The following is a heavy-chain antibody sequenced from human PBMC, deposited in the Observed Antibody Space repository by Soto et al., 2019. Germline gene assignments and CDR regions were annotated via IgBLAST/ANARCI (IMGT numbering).Heavy chain of an antibody. D-gene: IGHD3-3*01. CDR1: GCSLSTSGVG. Sequence: SGPTLVNPTPTLALTCTFAGCSLSTSGVGVGWMRQTPGKALEWLALIYWNDDKRYSPSLKSRLTITKDTSKNQLVLTMTNMDPVDTATYYCAHRRGIFGVVINWFDPWGQGTLVTVSS. CDR3: AHRRGIFGVVINWFDP. J-gene: IGHJ5*02. V-gene: IGHV2-5*01. CDR2: IYWNDDK.